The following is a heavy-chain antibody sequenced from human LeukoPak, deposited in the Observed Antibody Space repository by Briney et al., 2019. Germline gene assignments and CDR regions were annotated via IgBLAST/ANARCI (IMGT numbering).Heavy chain of an antibody. CDR3: ARQGANPAFDY. D-gene: IGHD4/OR15-4a*01. Sequence: GGSLRLSCAASGVTLSPYGMHWVRQAPGKGLEWVAVISYEGGTQHYADSVKGRFIISRDNPRNTLYLQMNILRTEDTAVYFCARQGANPAFDYWGQGTLVTVSS. CDR2: ISYEGGTQ. J-gene: IGHJ4*01. V-gene: IGHV3-30*03. CDR1: GVTLSPYG.